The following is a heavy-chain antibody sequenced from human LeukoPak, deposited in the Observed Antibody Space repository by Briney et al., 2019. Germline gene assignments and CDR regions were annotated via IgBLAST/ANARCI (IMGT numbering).Heavy chain of an antibody. Sequence: SDTLSLTCTVSGGSISSYYWSWIRQPPGKGLEWIGYIYYSGSTNYNPSLKSRVTISVDTSKNQFSLKLSSVPAADTAVYYCAKQRVEMATITAFDPWGQGTLVTVSS. D-gene: IGHD5-24*01. V-gene: IGHV4-59*08. CDR3: AKQRVEMATITAFDP. CDR2: IYYSGST. J-gene: IGHJ5*02. CDR1: GGSISSYY.